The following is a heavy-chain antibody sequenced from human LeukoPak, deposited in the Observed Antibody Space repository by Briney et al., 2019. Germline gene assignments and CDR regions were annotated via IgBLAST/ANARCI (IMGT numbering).Heavy chain of an antibody. CDR1: GYTFTSYG. CDR2: INPNSGGT. Sequence: GASVKVSCKASGYTFTSYGISWVRQAPGQGLEWMGWINPNSGGTNYAQKFQGRVTMTRDTSISTAYMELSRLRSDDTAVYYCARGSVVVVAASFCLDYWGQGTLVIVSS. D-gene: IGHD2-15*01. CDR3: ARGSVVVVAASFCLDY. J-gene: IGHJ4*02. V-gene: IGHV1-2*02.